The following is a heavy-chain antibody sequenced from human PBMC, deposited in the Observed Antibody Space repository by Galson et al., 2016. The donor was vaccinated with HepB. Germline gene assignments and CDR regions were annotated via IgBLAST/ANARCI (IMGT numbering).Heavy chain of an antibody. Sequence: SLRLSCAASGFTFRHYWMHWVRQAPGKGLVWVSRINNDGSSTSYADSVKGRFTISRDNAKNTLYLQMNSLRAEDTAVYYCTRDEYFYDSSGFYYWGQGILVTVSS. CDR3: TRDEYFYDSSGFYY. CDR2: INNDGSST. J-gene: IGHJ4*02. V-gene: IGHV3-74*01. CDR1: GFTFRHYW. D-gene: IGHD3-22*01.